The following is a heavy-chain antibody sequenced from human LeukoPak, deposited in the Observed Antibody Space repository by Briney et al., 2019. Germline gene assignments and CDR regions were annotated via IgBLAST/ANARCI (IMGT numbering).Heavy chain of an antibody. Sequence: GGSLRLSCAASGLTFSTYWMHWVRQAPGKGLAWVARINPDGSIRTYANSVQGRVTISRDTAKDTLFPQMNSLRAEDTAVYYCAREARVGGALQYWGQGTPVTVSS. D-gene: IGHD1-26*01. CDR3: AREARVGGALQY. CDR2: INPDGSIR. V-gene: IGHV3-74*03. J-gene: IGHJ4*02. CDR1: GLTFSTYW.